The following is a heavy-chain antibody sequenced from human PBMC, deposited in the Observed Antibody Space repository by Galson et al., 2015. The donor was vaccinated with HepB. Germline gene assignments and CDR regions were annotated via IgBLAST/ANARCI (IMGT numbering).Heavy chain of an antibody. J-gene: IGHJ6*02. CDR3: AREGYSYGYYYYGMDV. D-gene: IGHD5-18*01. CDR2: ISYDGSNK. Sequence: SLRLSCAASGFTFSSYAMHWVRQAPGKGLEWVAVISYDGSNKYYADSVKGRFTISRDNSKNTLYLQMNSLRAEDTAVYYCAREGYSYGYYYYGMDVWGQGTTVTVSS. CDR1: GFTFSSYA. V-gene: IGHV3-30-3*01.